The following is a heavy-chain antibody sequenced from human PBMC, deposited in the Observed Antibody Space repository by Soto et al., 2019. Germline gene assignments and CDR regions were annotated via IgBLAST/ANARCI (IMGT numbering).Heavy chain of an antibody. CDR2: INSAGSTT. J-gene: IGHJ4*02. Sequence: EVQLVESGGGLVQPGGSLRLSCAASGFTFSSSWMHWVRQVPGKGLVWVSRINSAGSTTQYADSVRGRFTISRDNAKNTLLLEVNSLTIEDTAVYFCACPPMPRGPCDFWGRGTLVTVSS. V-gene: IGHV3-74*03. D-gene: IGHD3-10*01. CDR3: ACPPMPRGPCDF. CDR1: GFTFSSSW.